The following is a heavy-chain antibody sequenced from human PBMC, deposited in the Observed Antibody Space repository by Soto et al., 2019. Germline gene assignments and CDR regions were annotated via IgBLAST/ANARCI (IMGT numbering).Heavy chain of an antibody. J-gene: IGHJ4*01. Sequence: QVQLVQSGAEVKKPGASVKVSCKASGYTFTSYGISWVRQAPGQGLEWMGWISAYNGNTNYAQKLQGRVTMTTDTSTSRAHMELRSLRSDETAVYYCATDSTVVALPVEYWGHGPLVTVSS. D-gene: IGHD2-15*01. CDR3: ATDSTVVALPVEY. CDR1: GYTFTSYG. CDR2: ISAYNGNT. V-gene: IGHV1-18*01.